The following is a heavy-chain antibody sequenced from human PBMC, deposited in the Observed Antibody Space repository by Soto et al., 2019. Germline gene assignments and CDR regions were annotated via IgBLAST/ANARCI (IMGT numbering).Heavy chain of an antibody. V-gene: IGHV4-61*01. CDR2: IYYSGST. J-gene: IGHJ4*02. CDR1: GGPVSSGSYY. CDR3: ARDLGGRYFDWLPFDY. D-gene: IGHD3-9*01. Sequence: SETLSLTCTVSGGPVSSGSYYWSWIRQPPGKGLEWIGYIYYSGSTNYNPSLKSRVTISVDTSKNQFSLKLSSVTAADTAVYYCARDLGGRYFDWLPFDYWGQGTLVTVSS.